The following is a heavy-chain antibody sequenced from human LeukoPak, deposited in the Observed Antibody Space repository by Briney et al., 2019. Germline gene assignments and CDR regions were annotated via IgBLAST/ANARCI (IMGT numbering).Heavy chain of an antibody. CDR1: GFTFNSYW. CDR2: IKQDGNEK. J-gene: IGHJ4*02. V-gene: IGHV3-7*01. Sequence: GGSLRLSCAASGFTFNSYWMNWVRQAPGKGLEWVASIKQDGNEKSYVDSVKGRFTISRDNPKNSLYLQMSSLRAEDTAVYYCARGGHYYASGSWGYFDYWGQGTLVTVSS. D-gene: IGHD3-10*01. CDR3: ARGGHYYASGSWGYFDY.